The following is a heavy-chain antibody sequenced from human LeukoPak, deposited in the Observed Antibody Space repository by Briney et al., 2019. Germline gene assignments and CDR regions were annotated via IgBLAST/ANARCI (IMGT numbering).Heavy chain of an antibody. J-gene: IGHJ4*02. D-gene: IGHD4-17*01. V-gene: IGHV3-7*01. Sequence: GGSLRLSCAASGFTFSSHWMSWVRQAPGKGLEWVANINQGGSERKYVDAVKGRFTISRDDAQNSLYLQMNSLRAEDTAVYYCARGGTVTFDYWGQGTLVTVSS. CDR2: INQGGSER. CDR1: GFTFSSHW. CDR3: ARGGTVTFDY.